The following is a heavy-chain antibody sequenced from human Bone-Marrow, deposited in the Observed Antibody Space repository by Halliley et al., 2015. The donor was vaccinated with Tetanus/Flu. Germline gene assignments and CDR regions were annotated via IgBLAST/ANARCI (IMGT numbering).Heavy chain of an antibody. D-gene: IGHD3-9*01. J-gene: IGHJ4*02. CDR2: IRYSGRP. Sequence: LGWIGYIRYSGRPSYNPPLNNRVPISIDTSNHKVSLKLRSVTAADTAVYYCARLLDIDSWPLDNWGQGAPVTVSS. CDR3: ARLLDIDSWPLDN. V-gene: IGHV4-59*12.